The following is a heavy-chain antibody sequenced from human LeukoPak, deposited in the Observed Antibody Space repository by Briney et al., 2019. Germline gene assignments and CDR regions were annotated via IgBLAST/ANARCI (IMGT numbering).Heavy chain of an antibody. CDR1: GFTVSSNY. CDR2: IYSGGST. J-gene: IGHJ6*02. CDR3: AREYYGSGSYSVDSYYYYYGMDV. D-gene: IGHD3-10*01. V-gene: IGHV3-53*01. Sequence: GGSLRLSCAASGFTVSSNYMSWVRQAPGKGLEWVSVIYSGGSTYYADSVKGRFTIPRDNSKNTLYLQMNSLRAEDTAVYYCAREYYGSGSYSVDSYYYYYGMDVWGQGTTVTVSS.